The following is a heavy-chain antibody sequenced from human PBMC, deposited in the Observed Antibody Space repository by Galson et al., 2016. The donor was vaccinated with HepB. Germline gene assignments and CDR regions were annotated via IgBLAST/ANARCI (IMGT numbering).Heavy chain of an antibody. D-gene: IGHD6-19*01. CDR3: ARGDPWYSSGWGPDY. J-gene: IGHJ4*02. CDR2: IGHDGNKE. V-gene: IGHV3-33*01. Sequence: SLRLSCAASGFSFRAYVMHWVRQAPGKGLEWVAGIGHDGNKEYFMESAKGRFTVSRDNSKKTLYLQMNTMGVEDPAVYYCARGDPWYSSGWGPDYWGQGTLVSVSS. CDR1: GFSFRAYV.